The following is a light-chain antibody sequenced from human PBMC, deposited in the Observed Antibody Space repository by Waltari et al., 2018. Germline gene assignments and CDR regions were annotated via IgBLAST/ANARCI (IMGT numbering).Light chain of an antibody. Sequence: QLVLTQSPSASASLGASVKLTCTLSSGHSSNVIAWHQQQPEKGPRYLLKVNGDGSHSKGDEIPDRFAGSSSGAERYLTTSSLQSEDEADNYCQTGGHGTWVFGGGTKLTVL. CDR1: SGHSSNV. CDR2: VNGDGSH. CDR3: QTGGHGTWV. J-gene: IGLJ3*02. V-gene: IGLV4-69*01.